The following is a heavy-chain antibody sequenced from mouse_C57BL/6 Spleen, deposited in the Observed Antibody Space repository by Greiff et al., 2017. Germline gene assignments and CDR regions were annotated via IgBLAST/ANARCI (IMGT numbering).Heavy chain of an antibody. J-gene: IGHJ4*01. V-gene: IGHV5-4*03. D-gene: IGHD1-1*01. Sequence: DVMLVESGGGLVKPGGSLKLSCAASGFTFSSYAMSWVRQTPETRLEWVATISDGGSYTYYPDTVKGRFTISRDNAKNNLYLQMSHLKSEDTAMYYCARVCDRIMTIVSESLYAMDYWGQGTSVTVSS. CDR3: ARVCDRIMTIVSESLYAMDY. CDR2: ISDGGSYT. CDR1: GFTFSSYA.